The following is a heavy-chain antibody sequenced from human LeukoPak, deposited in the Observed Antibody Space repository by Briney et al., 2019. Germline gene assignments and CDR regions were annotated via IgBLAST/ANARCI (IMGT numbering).Heavy chain of an antibody. V-gene: IGHV1-18*01. CDR3: ARDTVGGYCTNGVCYGGSFGY. CDR2: ISAYNGNT. CDR1: GYTFTSYG. Sequence: ASVKASCKASGYTFTSYGISWVRQAPGQGLEWMGWISAYNGNTNYAQKLQGRVTMTTDTSTSTAYMELRSLRSDDTAVYYCARDTVGGYCTNGVCYGGSFGYWGQGTLVTVSS. J-gene: IGHJ4*02. D-gene: IGHD2-8*01.